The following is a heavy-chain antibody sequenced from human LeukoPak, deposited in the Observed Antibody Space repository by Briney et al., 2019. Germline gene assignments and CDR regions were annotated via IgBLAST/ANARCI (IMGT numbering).Heavy chain of an antibody. J-gene: IGHJ4*02. CDR2: ISGSGGST. V-gene: IGHV3-23*01. D-gene: IGHD3-16*01. CDR3: AKGYYDYVWGSYYFDY. Sequence: GGSLRLSCAASGFTFSSYAMSWVRQAPGKGLDWVSAISGSGGSTYYADSVKGRFTISRDNSRDTLYLQMNSLRAEDTAVYYCAKGYYDYVWGSYYFDYWGQGTLVTVSS. CDR1: GFTFSSYA.